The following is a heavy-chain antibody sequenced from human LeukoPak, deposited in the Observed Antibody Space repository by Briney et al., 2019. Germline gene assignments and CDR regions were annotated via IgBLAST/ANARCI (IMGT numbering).Heavy chain of an antibody. J-gene: IGHJ3*02. CDR1: GFTFSSYS. D-gene: IGHD3-16*01. Sequence: PGGSLRLSCAASGFTFSSYSMNWVRQAPGKGLEWVSYISSSSSTIYYADSAKGRFTISRDNAKNSLYLQMNSLRAEDTAVYYCAGESFMITFGGERYAFDIWGQGTMVTVSS. CDR3: AGESFMITFGGERYAFDI. V-gene: IGHV3-48*04. CDR2: ISSSSSTI.